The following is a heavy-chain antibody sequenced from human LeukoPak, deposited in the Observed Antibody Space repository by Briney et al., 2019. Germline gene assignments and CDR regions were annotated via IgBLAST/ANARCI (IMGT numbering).Heavy chain of an antibody. CDR2: IYYSGGT. CDR1: GGSISSYY. D-gene: IGHD3-22*01. Sequence: SETLSLTCTVSGGSISSYYWSWIRQPPGKGLEWIGYIYYSGGTNYNPSLKSRVTISVDTSKNQFSLNLSPVTAADTAVYYCASTISSGGAFDIWGQGTVVTVSS. V-gene: IGHV4-59*08. J-gene: IGHJ3*02. CDR3: ASTISSGGAFDI.